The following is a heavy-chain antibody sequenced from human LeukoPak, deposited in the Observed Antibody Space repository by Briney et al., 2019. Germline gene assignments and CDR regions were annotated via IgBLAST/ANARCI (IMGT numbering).Heavy chain of an antibody. Sequence: ASVKVSCKASGYTFTSYYMHWVRQAPGQGLEWMGIINPSGGSTSYAQKFQGRVTMTRDTSTSTVYMELSSLRSEDTAVYYCARVGANRGYSYGAYFDYWGQGTLVTVSS. CDR3: ARVGANRGYSYGAYFDY. CDR2: INPSGGST. J-gene: IGHJ4*02. V-gene: IGHV1-46*01. D-gene: IGHD5-18*01. CDR1: GYTFTSYY.